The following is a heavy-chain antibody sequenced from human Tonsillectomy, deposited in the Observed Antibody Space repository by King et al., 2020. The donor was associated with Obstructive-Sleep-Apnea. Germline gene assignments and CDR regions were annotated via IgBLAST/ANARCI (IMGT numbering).Heavy chain of an antibody. CDR3: ARASPYTDIFDY. CDR2: IIPMFATA. V-gene: IGHV1-69*01. D-gene: IGHD2-2*02. Sequence: QLVQSGAEVKKPGSSVKVSCKASGGSFSNYAINWVRQAPGQGLEWMGGIIPMFATANYAQKFPGRVTITADEPTTTAFMELSSLKSEDTAVYYCARASPYTDIFDYWGQGTLVTVSS. J-gene: IGHJ4*02. CDR1: GGSFSNYA.